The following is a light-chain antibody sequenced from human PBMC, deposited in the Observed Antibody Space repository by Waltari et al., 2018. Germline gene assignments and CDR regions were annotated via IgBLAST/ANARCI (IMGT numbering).Light chain of an antibody. J-gene: IGLJ2*01. CDR3: AAWDDSLSGRV. Sequence: QSVLTQPPSASGTPGQRLTISCSGSSSNIGSNYLYWYQQLLGAAPELPIDRNNRPPSGVPDRFAGSKFGTSASLAISGLRYEDEADYYCAAWDDSLSGRVFGGGTKLTVL. CDR1: SSNIGSNY. CDR2: RNN. V-gene: IGLV1-47*01.